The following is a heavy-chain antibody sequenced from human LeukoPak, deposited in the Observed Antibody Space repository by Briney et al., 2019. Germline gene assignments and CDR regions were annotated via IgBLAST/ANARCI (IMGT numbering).Heavy chain of an antibody. D-gene: IGHD3-10*01. J-gene: IGHJ5*02. CDR3: SRSSGSYYNVWFDP. CDR1: GYTFTSYA. V-gene: IGHV7-4-1*02. Sequence: ASVKVSCKASGYTFTSYAMNWVRQAPGQGLEWMGWINTNTGNPTYAQGFTGRFVFSLDTSVSTAYLQISSLKAEDTAVYYCSRSSGSYYNVWFDPWGQGTLVTVSS. CDR2: INTNTGNP.